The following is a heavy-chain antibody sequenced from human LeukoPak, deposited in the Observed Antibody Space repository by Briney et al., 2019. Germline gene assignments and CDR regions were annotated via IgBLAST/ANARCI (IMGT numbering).Heavy chain of an antibody. D-gene: IGHD3-22*01. V-gene: IGHV3-21*01. J-gene: IGHJ4*02. CDR2: ISSSSSYI. CDR3: ARDPNYYDSSGYLYYFDY. CDR1: GFTFSDHY. Sequence: GGSLRLSCAASGFTFSDHYMDWVRQAPGKGLEWVSSISSSSSYIYYADSVKGRFTISRDNAKNSLYLQMNSLRAEDTAVYYCARDPNYYDSSGYLYYFDYWGQGTLVTVSS.